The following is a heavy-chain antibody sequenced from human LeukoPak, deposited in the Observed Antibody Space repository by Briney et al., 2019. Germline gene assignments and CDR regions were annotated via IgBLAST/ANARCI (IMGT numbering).Heavy chain of an antibody. CDR1: GYSFTAYY. CDR3: ASTRFYYYYMDV. CDR2: INPSSGGT. V-gene: IGHV1-2*02. Sequence: ASVKVSCKSSGYSFTAYYIHWVRQAPGHGFEWMGWINPSSGGTNYAQKFQGRVTMTRDTSISTAYMELSRLRSDDTAVYYCASTRFYYYYMDVWGKGTTVTVSS. D-gene: IGHD3-10*02. J-gene: IGHJ6*03.